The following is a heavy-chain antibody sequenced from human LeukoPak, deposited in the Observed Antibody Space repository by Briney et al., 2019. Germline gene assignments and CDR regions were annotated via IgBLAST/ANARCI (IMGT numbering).Heavy chain of an antibody. V-gene: IGHV4-39*01. Sequence: SETLSLTRTVSGGSISSSSYYWGWIRQPPGKGLEWIGSIYYSGSTYYNPSLKSRVTISVDTSKNQFSLKLSSVTAADTAVYYCARQAGYCSGGSCFPNFDYWGQGTLVTVSS. CDR3: ARQAGYCSGGSCFPNFDY. J-gene: IGHJ4*02. CDR1: GGSISSSSYY. D-gene: IGHD2-15*01. CDR2: IYYSGST.